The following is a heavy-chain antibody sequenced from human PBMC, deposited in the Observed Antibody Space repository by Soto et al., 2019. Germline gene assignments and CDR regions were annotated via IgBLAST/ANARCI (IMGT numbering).Heavy chain of an antibody. CDR1: GGTFSSYA. CDR3: ARGCIPGTSCYGGFDP. V-gene: IGHV1-69*01. Sequence: QVQLVQSGAEVKKPGSSVKVSFKASGGTFSSYAISWVRQAPGQGLEWMGGIIPIFGTANYAQKFQGRVTITADESTSTAYMELSSLRSEDTAVYYCARGCIPGTSCYGGFDPWGQGTLVTVSS. D-gene: IGHD2-2*01. CDR2: IIPIFGTA. J-gene: IGHJ5*02.